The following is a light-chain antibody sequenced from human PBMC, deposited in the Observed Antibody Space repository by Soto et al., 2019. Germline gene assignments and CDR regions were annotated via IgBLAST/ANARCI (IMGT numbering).Light chain of an antibody. V-gene: IGLV1-44*01. Sequence: QSVLTQPPSASGTPGQRVTISCSGSSSNIGSNTVNWYQQLPGTAPKLLIYSNNQRPSGVPDRFSGSKPGTSASLAISGLQSEDEADYYCAAWDDSLYVVFGGGTKLTVL. CDR2: SNN. CDR3: AAWDDSLYVV. J-gene: IGLJ2*01. CDR1: SSNIGSNT.